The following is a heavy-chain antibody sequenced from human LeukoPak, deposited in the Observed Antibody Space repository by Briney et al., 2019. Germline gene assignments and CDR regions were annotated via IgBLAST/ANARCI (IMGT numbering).Heavy chain of an antibody. CDR2: ISGSGGST. CDR3: AGRTVTTFINPDY. CDR1: GFTFSSYA. J-gene: IGHJ4*02. D-gene: IGHD4-17*01. V-gene: IGHV3-23*01. Sequence: PGGSLRLSCVASGFTFSSYAMSWVRQAPGKGLEWVSAISGSGGSTYYADSVKGRFTISRDNSKNTLYLQMNSLRAEDTAVYYCAGRTVTTFINPDYWGQGTLVTVSS.